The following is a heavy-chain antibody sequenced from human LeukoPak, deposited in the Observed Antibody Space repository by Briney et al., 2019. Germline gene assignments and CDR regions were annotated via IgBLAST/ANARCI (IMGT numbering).Heavy chain of an antibody. J-gene: IGHJ4*02. D-gene: IGHD2-15*01. Sequence: SETLSLTCAVYGGSFSGYYWSWLRQPPGKGGEWIGEINHSGSTNYNPSLKSRVTISVETSTNQVSLKLSSVTAADTAVYYCARDVCSGGGCYGLFNYWGQGTLVTVSS. CDR2: INHSGST. V-gene: IGHV4-34*01. CDR3: ARDVCSGGGCYGLFNY. CDR1: GGSFSGYY.